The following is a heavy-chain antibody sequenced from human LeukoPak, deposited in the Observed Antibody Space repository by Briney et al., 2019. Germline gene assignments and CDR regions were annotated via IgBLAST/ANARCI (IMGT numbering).Heavy chain of an antibody. D-gene: IGHD7-27*01. J-gene: IGHJ4*02. CDR2: IWYDGSNK. CDR1: GFSFSSYG. Sequence: GGSLRLSCAASGFSFSSYGMHWVRQAPGKGLEWVAVIWYDGSNKYYADSVKGRFTVSRDNSKNTLYLQMNSLRAEDTAVYYCAAWGSGLDYWGQGTLVTVSS. V-gene: IGHV3-33*01. CDR3: AAWGSGLDY.